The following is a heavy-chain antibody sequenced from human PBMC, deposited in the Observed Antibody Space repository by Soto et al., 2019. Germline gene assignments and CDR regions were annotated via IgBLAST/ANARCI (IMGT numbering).Heavy chain of an antibody. CDR1: GGSISSYY. CDR2: IYYSGST. Sequence: SETLSLTCTVSGGSISSYYWSWIRQPPEKGLEWIGYIYYSGSTNYNPSLKSRVTISVDTSKNQFSLKLSSVTAADTAVYYCASAMSGYVFGFDYWGQGTLVTVSS. CDR3: ASAMSGYVFGFDY. J-gene: IGHJ4*02. D-gene: IGHD5-12*01. V-gene: IGHV4-59*01.